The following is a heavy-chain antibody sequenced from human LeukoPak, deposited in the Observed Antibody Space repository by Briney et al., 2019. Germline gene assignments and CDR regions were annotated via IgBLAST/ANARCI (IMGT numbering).Heavy chain of an antibody. D-gene: IGHD3-22*01. Sequence: ASVKVSRKASGYTFTSYYMHWVRQAPGQGLEWMGWISAYNGNTNYAQKLQGRVTMTTDTSTSTAYMELRSLRSDDTAVYYCARHDLTAYYYDSSGYSDFDYWGQGTLVTVSS. V-gene: IGHV1-18*04. CDR1: GYTFTSYY. CDR3: ARHDLTAYYYDSSGYSDFDY. J-gene: IGHJ4*02. CDR2: ISAYNGNT.